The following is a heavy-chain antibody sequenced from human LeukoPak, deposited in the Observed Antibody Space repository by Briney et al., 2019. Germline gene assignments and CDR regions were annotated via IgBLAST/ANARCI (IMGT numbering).Heavy chain of an antibody. J-gene: IGHJ3*02. D-gene: IGHD3-22*01. CDR2: IYYSGST. CDR3: ARTRTYYYDSSGYAFDI. V-gene: IGHV4-59*01. Sequence: KSSETLSLTCTVSGGSISSDYWSWIRQPPGKGLEWLGYIYYSGSTNYNPSLKSRVTISVDTYKNQFSLKLSSVTAADTAVYYCARTRTYYYDSSGYAFDIWGQGTMVTVSS. CDR1: GGSISSDY.